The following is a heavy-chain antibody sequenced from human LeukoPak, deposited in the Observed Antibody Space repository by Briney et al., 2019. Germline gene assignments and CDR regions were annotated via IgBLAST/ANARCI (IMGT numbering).Heavy chain of an antibody. D-gene: IGHD3-3*02. CDR3: ARVSVGRYYFDN. CDR1: GFTVSSNY. Sequence: GGSLRLSCAASGFTVSSNYMSWVRQAPGKGLEWVSVIYSGGSTYYADSVKGRFTISRDSAKNTLYLQMNSLRAKDTAVYYCARVSVGRYYFDNWGQGTPVTVS. V-gene: IGHV3-53*01. CDR2: IYSGGST. J-gene: IGHJ4*02.